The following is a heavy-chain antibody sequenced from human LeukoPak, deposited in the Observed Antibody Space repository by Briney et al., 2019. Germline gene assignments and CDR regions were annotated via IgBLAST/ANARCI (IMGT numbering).Heavy chain of an antibody. J-gene: IGHJ4*02. V-gene: IGHV3-7*01. CDR2: IKQDGSEK. CDR1: RFTFSSYW. CDR3: ARDHTDY. Sequence: PGGSLRLSCAASRFTFSSYWMSWVRQAPGKGLEWVANIKQDGSEKYYVDSVKGRFTISRDNAKNSLYLQMNSLRAEDTAVYYCARDHTDYWGQGTLVTVSS.